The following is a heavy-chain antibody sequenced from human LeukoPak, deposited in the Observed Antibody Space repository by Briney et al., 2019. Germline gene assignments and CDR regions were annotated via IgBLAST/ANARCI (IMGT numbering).Heavy chain of an antibody. D-gene: IGHD3-9*01. CDR1: GGSISSNTYY. CDR3: ARPLTYYDILTGYYEAGYFDY. V-gene: IGHV4-39*01. J-gene: IGHJ4*02. Sequence: PSETLSLTCTVSGGSISSNTYYWGWIRQPPGKGLEWIGSIYYSGSTYYNPSLKSRVTISVDTSKNQFSLKLSSVTAADTAVYYCARPLTYYDILTGYYEAGYFDYWGQGTLVIVSS. CDR2: IYYSGST.